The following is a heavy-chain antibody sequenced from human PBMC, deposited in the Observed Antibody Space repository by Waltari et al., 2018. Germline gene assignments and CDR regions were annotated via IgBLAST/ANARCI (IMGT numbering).Heavy chain of an antibody. D-gene: IGHD6-6*01. V-gene: IGHV4-59*01. Sequence: VPLPASGPGLVTPSAPLSLPCTVSGGSLRRSSWRWIRQPPGQGLAWLGSIYYSGSTNYNPARKSRVTISVDTSKNQFSLKLSSVTAADTAVYYCANWHGSSSGFDYWGQGTLVTVSS. CDR1: GGSLRRSS. CDR3: ANWHGSSSGFDY. CDR2: IYYSGST. J-gene: IGHJ4*02.